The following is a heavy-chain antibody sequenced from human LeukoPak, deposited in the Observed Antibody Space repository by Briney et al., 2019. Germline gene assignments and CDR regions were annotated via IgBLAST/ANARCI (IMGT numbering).Heavy chain of an antibody. CDR2: MSPDSGYT. CDR1: GYTFTSYD. D-gene: IGHD5-12*01. Sequence: ASVKVSCKASGYTFTSYDINWVRQATGQGLEWMGWMSPDSGYTGYAQTFQGRVTLTRNTSVSTAFTELSSLRSEDTAVYYCEIYTGYDSFWGQGTLVTVSS. V-gene: IGHV1-8*01. J-gene: IGHJ4*02. CDR3: EIYTGYDSF.